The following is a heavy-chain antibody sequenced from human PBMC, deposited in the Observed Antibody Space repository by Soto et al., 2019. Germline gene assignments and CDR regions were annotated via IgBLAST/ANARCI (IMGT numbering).Heavy chain of an antibody. Sequence: GGYGGRWIRQTQGKGLVWVSRINSDGSSTGYADSVKGRFTISRDNAKNTLYLQMNSLRAEDTAVYYCARAVAVQLERKMRYYFDYWGQGTLVTVSS. CDR2: INSDGSST. CDR1: GGYG. V-gene: IGHV3-74*01. J-gene: IGHJ4*02. CDR3: ARAVAVQLERKMRYYFDY. D-gene: IGHD1-1*01.